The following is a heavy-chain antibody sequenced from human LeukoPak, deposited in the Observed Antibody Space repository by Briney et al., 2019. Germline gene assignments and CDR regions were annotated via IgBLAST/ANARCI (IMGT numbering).Heavy chain of an antibody. J-gene: IGHJ4*02. Sequence: SETLSLTCTVSGGSISSGSYYWRWVRQPAGKGLEWIGRIYTSGSTNYNPSLKSRVTISVDTSKNQFSLKLSSVTAADTAVYYCARGGGYSYGFNDYWGQGTLVTVSS. D-gene: IGHD5-18*01. V-gene: IGHV4-61*02. CDR2: IYTSGST. CDR1: GGSISSGSYY. CDR3: ARGGGYSYGFNDY.